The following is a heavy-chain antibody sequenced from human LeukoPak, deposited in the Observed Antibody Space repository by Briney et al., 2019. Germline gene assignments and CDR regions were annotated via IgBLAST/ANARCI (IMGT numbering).Heavy chain of an antibody. D-gene: IGHD5-18*01. V-gene: IGHV3-7*01. CDR1: GFTFSSYW. CDR3: ARDLSGVAGYTYGRGIDY. CDR2: IKKDGSEK. Sequence: GGSLRLSCAASGFTFSSYWRSWVRQAPGKGLEWVANIKKDGSEKYYVDSVKGRFTISRENAKTSLYLQMNSLRAEDTAVYYCARDLSGVAGYTYGRGIDYWGQGTLVTVSS. J-gene: IGHJ4*02.